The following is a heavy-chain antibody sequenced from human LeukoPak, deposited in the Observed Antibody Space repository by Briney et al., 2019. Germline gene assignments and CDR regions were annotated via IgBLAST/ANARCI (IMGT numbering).Heavy chain of an antibody. CDR1: GSTFSSYE. Sequence: GGSLRLSCAASGSTFSSYEMNWVRQAPGKWLEWVSYISSSGSTIYYADSVNGRFTISIDNCKNTLYLQMNSLRAEDTAVYSCARQRRADTAMVTMALDYWGQGTLVPVSS. CDR2: ISSSGSTI. J-gene: IGHJ4*02. D-gene: IGHD5-18*01. V-gene: IGHV3-48*03. CDR3: ARQRRADTAMVTMALDY.